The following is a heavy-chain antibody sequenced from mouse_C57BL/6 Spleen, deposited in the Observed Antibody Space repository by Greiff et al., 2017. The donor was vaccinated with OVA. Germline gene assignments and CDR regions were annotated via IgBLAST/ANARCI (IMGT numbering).Heavy chain of an antibody. CDR3: ARMGDGTFAY. CDR2: ISYDGSN. Sequence: DVQLQESGPGLVKPSQSLSLTCSVTGYSITSGYYWNWIRQFPGNKLEWMGYISYDGSNNYNPSLKNRISITRDTSKNQFFLKLNSVTTEDTATYYCARMGDGTFAYWGQGTLVTVSA. V-gene: IGHV3-6*01. D-gene: IGHD2-1*01. CDR1: GYSITSGYY. J-gene: IGHJ3*01.